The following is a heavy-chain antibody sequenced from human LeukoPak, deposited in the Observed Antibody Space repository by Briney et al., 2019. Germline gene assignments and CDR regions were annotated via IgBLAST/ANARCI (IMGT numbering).Heavy chain of an antibody. D-gene: IGHD6-19*01. CDR2: IGGSGIYI. Sequence: GGAMRLSCAASGDTFSGHTMNWLRQAPGKRLEWLSSIGGSGIYIYYAESVKGRFISSRDNAKGSMYLQMNSLRAEDTAVYYCASEGCGWYCLESWGQGTLVTVSS. V-gene: IGHV3-21*01. CDR1: GDTFSGHT. J-gene: IGHJ4*02. CDR3: ASEGCGWYCLES.